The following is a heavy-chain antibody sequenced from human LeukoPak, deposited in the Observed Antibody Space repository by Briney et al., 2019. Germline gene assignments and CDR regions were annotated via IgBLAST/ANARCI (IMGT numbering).Heavy chain of an antibody. J-gene: IGHJ3*02. CDR3: ARVPSKMAFDI. V-gene: IGHV1-3*01. D-gene: IGHD5-24*01. Sequence: ASVKVPCKASGYTFTSYAMHWVRQAPGQRLEWMGWINAGNGNTKYSQKFQGRVTITRDTSASTAYMELSSLRSEDTAVYYCARVPSKMAFDIWGQGTMVTVSS. CDR1: GYTFTSYA. CDR2: INAGNGNT.